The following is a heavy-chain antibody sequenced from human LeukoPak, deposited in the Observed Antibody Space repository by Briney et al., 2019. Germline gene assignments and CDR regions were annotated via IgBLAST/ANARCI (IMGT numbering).Heavy chain of an antibody. CDR2: FDAEDGET. J-gene: IGHJ4*02. Sequence: ASVKVSCEVSGYTLTQLSMHWVRQAPGKGLEWMGGFDAEDGETIYAQKFQGRVTMTEDTSTDTTYMELSSLRSEDTAVYYCATHSGSYFLYWGQGALVTVSS. V-gene: IGHV1-24*01. CDR3: ATHSGSYFLY. CDR1: GYTLTQLS. D-gene: IGHD1-26*01.